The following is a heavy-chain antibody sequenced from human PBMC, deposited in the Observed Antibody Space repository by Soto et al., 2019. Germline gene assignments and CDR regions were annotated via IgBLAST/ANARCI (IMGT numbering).Heavy chain of an antibody. CDR1: GGSFSGYY. V-gene: IGHV4-34*01. CDR3: ARGGGPRAVAGTLLFDY. D-gene: IGHD6-19*01. Sequence: QVQLQQWGAGLLKPSETLSLTCAVYGGSFSGYYWSWIRQPPGKGLEWIGEINHSGSTNYNPSLKSRVTISVDTSKNQFSLKLSSVAAADTAVYYCARGGGPRAVAGTLLFDYWGQGTMVTVSS. CDR2: INHSGST. J-gene: IGHJ4*02.